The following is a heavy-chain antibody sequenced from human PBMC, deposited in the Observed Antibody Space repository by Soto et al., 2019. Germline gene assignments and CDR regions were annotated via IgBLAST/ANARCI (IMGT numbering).Heavy chain of an antibody. Sequence: QVQLQESGPGLVKPSGTLSLTCAVSGGSISSSNWRSWVRQPPGKRVECVGEIYHSWCTNYNPSLNSRVTRSVDKSKNQFSLKLSSVTAAATAVYYCAGGYGGLAAAGTVDYWGQGTLVIVSS. CDR1: GGSISSSNW. V-gene: IGHV4-4*02. CDR2: IYHSWCT. CDR3: AGGYGGLAAAGTVDY. J-gene: IGHJ4*02. D-gene: IGHD6-13*01.